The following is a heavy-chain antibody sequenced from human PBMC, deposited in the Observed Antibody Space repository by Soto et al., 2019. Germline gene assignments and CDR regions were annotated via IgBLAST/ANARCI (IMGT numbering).Heavy chain of an antibody. V-gene: IGHV1-3*01. CDR1: GNTFPNYA. D-gene: IGHD3-3*01. Sequence: ASVKVSCKTSGNTFPNYALHWVRQAPGQRLEWMGWINAGNGNTKYSQKFQGRVTITRDTSASTAYMELSSLRSEDTAVYYCARDVGGMDVWGQGTTVTVSS. CDR3: ARDVGGMDV. J-gene: IGHJ6*02. CDR2: INAGNGNT.